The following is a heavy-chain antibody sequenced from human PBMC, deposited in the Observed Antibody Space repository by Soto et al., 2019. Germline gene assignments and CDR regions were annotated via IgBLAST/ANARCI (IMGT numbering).Heavy chain of an antibody. CDR2: INPGNGNT. D-gene: IGHD3-16*01. CDR1: GYTFTSYA. J-gene: IGHJ6*02. V-gene: IGHV1-3*05. CDR3: ARDYVPYYYYGMDV. Sequence: QVQLVQSGAEEKKPGASLKVSCKAPGYTFTSYAMHWVRQAPGQRLEWMGWINPGNGNTKYSQKFQGRGTITRDTSASTAYMELSSLRSEDTAVYYCARDYVPYYYYGMDVWGQGTTVTVSS.